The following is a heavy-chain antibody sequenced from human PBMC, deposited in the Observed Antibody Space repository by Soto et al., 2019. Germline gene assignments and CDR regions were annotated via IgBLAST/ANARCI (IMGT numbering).Heavy chain of an antibody. Sequence: SETLSLTCTVSLSSVSSSSYYWGWISQPPGKGLEWIGSIYYSGSTDYNPSLKSRVTISVDTSKNQFSLKVSSVTAADTAVYYCARQRGGSYRYFDYWGQGTLVTVSS. D-gene: IGHD1-26*01. CDR1: LSSVSSSSYY. CDR2: IYYSGST. CDR3: ARQRGGSYRYFDY. V-gene: IGHV4-39*01. J-gene: IGHJ4*02.